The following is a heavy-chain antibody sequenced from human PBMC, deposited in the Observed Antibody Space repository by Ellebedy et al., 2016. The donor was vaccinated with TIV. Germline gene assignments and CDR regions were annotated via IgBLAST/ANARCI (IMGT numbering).Heavy chain of an antibody. CDR3: TTDRPLLEGYYYYAMDV. J-gene: IGHJ6*02. Sequence: GESLKISCAASGFTFSNTYMSWVRQAPGKGLEWVGRLKSKTDGESTDYAAPVKGRFTISRDDSKNTLYLQMNSLKSEDTALYYCTTDRPLLEGYYYYAMDVWGRGTTVTVSS. CDR1: GFTFSNTY. D-gene: IGHD1-26*01. V-gene: IGHV3-15*05. CDR2: LKSKTDGEST.